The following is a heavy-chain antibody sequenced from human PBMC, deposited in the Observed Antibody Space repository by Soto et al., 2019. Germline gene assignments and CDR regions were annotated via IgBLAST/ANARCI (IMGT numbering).Heavy chain of an antibody. V-gene: IGHV5-51*01. CDR3: ARPFDTSGWYDH. CDR1: GYSFTSYW. D-gene: IGHD6-19*01. CDR2: IYPGDSDT. J-gene: IGHJ5*02. Sequence: GESLKISCKGSGYSFTSYWIAWVRQMPGKGLECMGIIYPGDSDTRYSPSFEGQVTISADKSINTAYLQWSSLKASDSAMYYCARPFDTSGWYDHWGQGTLVTVS.